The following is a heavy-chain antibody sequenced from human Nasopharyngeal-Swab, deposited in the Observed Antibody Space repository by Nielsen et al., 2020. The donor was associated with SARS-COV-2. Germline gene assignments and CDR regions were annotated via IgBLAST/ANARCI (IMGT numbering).Heavy chain of an antibody. V-gene: IGHV1-2*06. CDR2: IDPNTGGT. J-gene: IGHJ5*02. D-gene: IGHD4-17*01. CDR1: GYIFTDYY. Sequence: ASVKVSCKTSGYIFTDYYIHWVRQAPGQGLEWMGRIDPNTGGTSSAQIFQGRVTMTRDTSISTVYIEVTSLTSDGPAVYYCAGALSARTTFNCLGPWGQGTLVTVSS. CDR3: AGALSARTTFNCLGP.